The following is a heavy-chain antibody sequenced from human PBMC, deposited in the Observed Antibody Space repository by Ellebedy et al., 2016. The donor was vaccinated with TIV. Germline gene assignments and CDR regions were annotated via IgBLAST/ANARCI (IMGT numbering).Heavy chain of an antibody. J-gene: IGHJ4*02. CDR3: AKGRSGTYIHHAFDY. CDR2: FSDST. CDR1: GFTFSGFA. D-gene: IGHD1-14*01. Sequence: GESLKISCAASGFTFSGFAMSWVRQAPGKGLEWVSHFSDSTYYADSVKGRFTISRDNSKNTLYLQMNSLRVEDTAIYYCAKGRSGTYIHHAFDYWGQGTLVTVSS. V-gene: IGHV3-23*01.